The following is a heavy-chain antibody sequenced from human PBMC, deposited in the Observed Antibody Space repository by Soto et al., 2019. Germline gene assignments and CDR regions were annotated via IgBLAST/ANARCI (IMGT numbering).Heavy chain of an antibody. D-gene: IGHD3-10*01. V-gene: IGHV4-59*01. CDR1: GGSITNYY. CDR2: IHYSGST. J-gene: IGHJ4*02. CDR3: GRGRGSSSFEF. Sequence: SETLYLTCTVSGGSITNYYWSWIRQPPGKGIEWIGFIHYSGSTNYSPSLNSRVIISVDTSKNQFSLILTSVTAADTAVYYCGRGRGSSSFEFCGRRTQVTVSS.